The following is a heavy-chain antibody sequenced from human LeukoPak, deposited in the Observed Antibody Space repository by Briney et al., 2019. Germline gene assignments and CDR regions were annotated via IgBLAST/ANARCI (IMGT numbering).Heavy chain of an antibody. J-gene: IGHJ4*02. V-gene: IGHV3-73*01. D-gene: IGHD3-22*01. CDR2: IRSKANSYAT. Sequence: GGSLRLSCAASGFTFSGSAMHWVRQASGKGLEWVGRIRSKANSYATAYAASVKGRFTISRDDSKNTAYLQMNSLKTEDTAVYYCTRGPYYDSSGYYYWGQGTLVTVSS. CDR1: GFTFSGSA. CDR3: TRGPYYDSSGYYY.